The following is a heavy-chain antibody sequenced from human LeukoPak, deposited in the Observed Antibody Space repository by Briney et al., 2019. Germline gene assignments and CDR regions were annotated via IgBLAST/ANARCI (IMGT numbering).Heavy chain of an antibody. CDR3: ARLGAGPTYYDFWSGYSLFYFDY. D-gene: IGHD3-3*01. Sequence: TSETLSLTCTVSGGSTSSSNYYWGWIRQPPGKGLEWIGGIHYSGNTYYNPSLKSRVTISIDTSKNQFSLKLSSVTAADTAVYYCARLGAGPTYYDFWSGYSLFYFDYWGQGTLVTVSS. CDR1: GGSTSSSNYY. J-gene: IGHJ4*02. CDR2: IHYSGNT. V-gene: IGHV4-39*01.